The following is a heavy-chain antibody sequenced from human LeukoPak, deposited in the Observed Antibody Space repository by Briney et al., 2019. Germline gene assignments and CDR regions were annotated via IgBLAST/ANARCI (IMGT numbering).Heavy chain of an antibody. D-gene: IGHD4-17*01. J-gene: IGHJ4*02. CDR1: GGSIXXYY. V-gene: IGHV4-59*08. CDR3: ARPSRGYGDYVNY. Sequence: TLSLTCTVSGGSIXXYYWSWIRQPPGKGLEWIGYIYYSGSTNYNPSLKSRVTISVDTSKNQFSLKLSSVTAADTAVYYCARPSRGYGDYVNYWGQGTLVTVSS. CDR2: IYYSGST.